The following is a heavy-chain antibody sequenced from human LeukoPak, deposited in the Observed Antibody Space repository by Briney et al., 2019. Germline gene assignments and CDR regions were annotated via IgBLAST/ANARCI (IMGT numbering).Heavy chain of an antibody. D-gene: IGHD6-6*01. J-gene: IGHJ3*02. CDR1: GGSISSYS. V-gene: IGHV4-59*01. CDR2: ISHSGST. Sequence: SETLSLTCTVSGGSISSYSWSWIRQPPGKGLEWIGYISHSGSTNYNPSLNSRVTISLDTSKNQFSLKLNSLTAADTAVYYCAKEAARPGHAFDIWGQGTMVTVSS. CDR3: AKEAARPGHAFDI.